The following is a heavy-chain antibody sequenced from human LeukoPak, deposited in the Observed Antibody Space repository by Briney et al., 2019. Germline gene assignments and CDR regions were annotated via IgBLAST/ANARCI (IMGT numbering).Heavy chain of an antibody. J-gene: IGHJ5*02. CDR2: TSAYNGNT. Sequence: ASVKVSCKASGYTFTSYGISWVRQAPGQGLEWMGWTSAYNGNTNYAQKLQGRVTMTTDTSTSTAYMELRSLRSDDTAVYYCARDLSMTTVTKGWFDPWGQGTLVTVSS. CDR3: ARDLSMTTVTKGWFDP. D-gene: IGHD4-11*01. V-gene: IGHV1-18*01. CDR1: GYTFTSYG.